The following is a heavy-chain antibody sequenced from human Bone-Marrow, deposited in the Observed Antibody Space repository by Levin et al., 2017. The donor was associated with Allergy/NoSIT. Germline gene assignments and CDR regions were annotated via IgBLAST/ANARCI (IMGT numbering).Heavy chain of an antibody. CDR1: GFIFSSYW. CDR2: ITSDGSGT. CDR3: VRGAGGLDH. Sequence: GGSLRLSCAASGFIFSSYWMHWVRQVPGKGLVWVSHITSDGSGTSYVDSVRGRFTISRDNAKNTLYLQMNSLRDEDTAVYYCVRGAGGLDHWGQGTLVIVSS. D-gene: IGHD3-16*01. V-gene: IGHV3-74*01. J-gene: IGHJ4*02.